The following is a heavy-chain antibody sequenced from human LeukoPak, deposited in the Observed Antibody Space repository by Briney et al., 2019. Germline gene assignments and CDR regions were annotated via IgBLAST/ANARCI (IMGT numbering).Heavy chain of an antibody. D-gene: IGHD3-10*01. Sequence: GGSLRLSCAASGFTVSSDFMSWVRQAPGKGLEWVSVIYSGGTTHYADSVKGRFTISRDNSKNTLYLQMNSLRAEDTAVYYCARGPYGSSGTPDAFDIWGQGTMVTVSS. CDR3: ARGPYGSSGTPDAFDI. CDR1: GFTVSSDF. CDR2: IYSGGTT. J-gene: IGHJ3*02. V-gene: IGHV3-66*01.